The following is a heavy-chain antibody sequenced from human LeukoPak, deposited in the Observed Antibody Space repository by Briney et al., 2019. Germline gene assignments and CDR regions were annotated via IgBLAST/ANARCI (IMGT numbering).Heavy chain of an antibody. CDR3: ARVQAITGTIGYYYYYMDV. CDR1: GFTFSSYA. Sequence: PGGSLRLSCAASGFTFSSYAMSWVRQAPGKGLEWVSTISGRDDSTYYADSVKGRFTISRDNSKNTLYLQVNSLRSDDTAVYYCARVQAITGTIGYYYYYMDVWGKGTTVTIS. J-gene: IGHJ6*03. V-gene: IGHV3-23*01. CDR2: ISGRDDST. D-gene: IGHD1-20*01.